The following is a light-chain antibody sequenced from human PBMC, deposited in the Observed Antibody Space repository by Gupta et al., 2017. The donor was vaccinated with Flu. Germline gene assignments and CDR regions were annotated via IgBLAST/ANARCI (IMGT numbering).Light chain of an antibody. CDR1: SSNIGSNA. J-gene: IGLJ3*02. V-gene: IGLV1-44*01. CDR3: AAWDGSLNGWV. Sequence: RVTISCSGSSSNIGSNAVNWYQQIPGTAPKLLIYGNNQRPSGVPDRFSGSKSGTSASLAISGLQSEDEADYYCAAWDGSLNGWVFGGGTKLTVL. CDR2: GNN.